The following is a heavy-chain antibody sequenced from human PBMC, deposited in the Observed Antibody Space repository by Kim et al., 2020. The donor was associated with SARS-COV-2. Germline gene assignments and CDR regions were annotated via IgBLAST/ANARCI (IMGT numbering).Heavy chain of an antibody. V-gene: IGHV3-74*01. CDR2: INSDGSST. CDR3: ARGANDRSGWYTPDYYYGMDV. Sequence: GGSLRLSCAASGFTFSSYWMHWVRQAPGKGLVWVSRINSDGSSTSYADSVKGRFTISRDNAKNTLYLQMNSLRAEDTAVYYCARGANDRSGWYTPDYYYGMDVWGQGTTVTVSS. CDR1: GFTFSSYW. J-gene: IGHJ6*02. D-gene: IGHD6-19*01.